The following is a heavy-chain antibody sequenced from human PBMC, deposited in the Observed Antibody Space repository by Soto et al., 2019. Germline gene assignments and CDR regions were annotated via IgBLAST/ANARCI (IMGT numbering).Heavy chain of an antibody. CDR1: GGSISSSSFH. J-gene: IGHJ5*02. CDR2: IYYSGST. D-gene: IGHD6-13*01. Sequence: QLQLQESGPGLVKPSETLSLTCTVSGGSISSSSFHSGWIRQPPGKGLEWIGSIYYSGSTYYSPSLKSRVTISVDTSKNQFSLKLSSVTAADTAMYYCARRERAAGTDWWYDPWGQGTLVTVSS. V-gene: IGHV4-39*01. CDR3: ARRERAAGTDWWYDP.